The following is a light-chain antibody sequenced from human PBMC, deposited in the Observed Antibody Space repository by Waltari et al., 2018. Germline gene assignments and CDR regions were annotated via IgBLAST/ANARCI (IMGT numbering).Light chain of an antibody. V-gene: IGLV8-61*01. Sequence: QTVVTQEPSLSVSPGGTVTLTCALSSGSVSSTSYPTWYQQTPGQPPRTLVYKGISRSSGGPDRFSCAILGNTAALTITGAQADDESDYYCSMYMGSGVWVFGGGTKLTVL. CDR1: SGSVSSTSY. CDR2: KGI. J-gene: IGLJ3*02. CDR3: SMYMGSGVWV.